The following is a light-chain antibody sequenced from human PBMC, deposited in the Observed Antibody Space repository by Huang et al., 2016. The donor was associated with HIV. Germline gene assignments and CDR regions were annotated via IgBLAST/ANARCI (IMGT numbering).Light chain of an antibody. CDR1: HSVDSD. Sequence: EIEMTQSPVTLSVSPGERATLSCRASHSVDSDLAWYQQKPGQAPRLLIYDASTRVTGISAKFNGTGSGTEFSLSITNLQSEDFAVYYCQQYNDWPPLTFGGGTKVEI. V-gene: IGKV3-15*01. CDR3: QQYNDWPPLT. CDR2: DAS. J-gene: IGKJ4*01.